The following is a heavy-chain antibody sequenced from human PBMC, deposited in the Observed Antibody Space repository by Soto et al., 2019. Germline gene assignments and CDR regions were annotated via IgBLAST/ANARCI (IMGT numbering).Heavy chain of an antibody. Sequence: QVQLQQWGAGLLKPSETLSLTCAVYGGSFRGYQWTWIRQTPGKGLEWIGEINDSDNINYNPYLKSRLTILLDTPKKQISLRLSSVTAADSAVYYCARVLILRVGELSRRGGYYYSMGVWGKGTTVTVSS. J-gene: IGHJ6*03. V-gene: IGHV4-34*01. CDR3: ARVLILRVGELSRRGGYYYSMGV. CDR1: GGSFRGYQ. D-gene: IGHD3-10*01. CDR2: INDSDNI.